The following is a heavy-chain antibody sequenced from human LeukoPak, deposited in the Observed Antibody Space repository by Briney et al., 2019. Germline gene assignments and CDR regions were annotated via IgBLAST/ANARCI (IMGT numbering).Heavy chain of an antibody. CDR3: ARGQTTVTN. CDR2: ITGSGGNT. V-gene: IGHV3-23*01. CDR1: GFTFSNYA. D-gene: IGHD4-17*01. J-gene: IGHJ4*02. Sequence: PSGGSLRLSCAASGFTFSNYAMSWVRQAPGKGLEWVSAITGSGGNTYYADSVKGRFTISRDNAKNSLYLQMNRLRAEHTAVYYCARGQTTVTNWGQGTLVTVSS.